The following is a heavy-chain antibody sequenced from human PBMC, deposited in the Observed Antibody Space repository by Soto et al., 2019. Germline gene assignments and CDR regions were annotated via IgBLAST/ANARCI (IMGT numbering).Heavy chain of an antibody. CDR2: ISGSGGGT. J-gene: IGHJ4*02. CDR3: AKFGMATTKRSPPYYIDY. V-gene: IGHV3-23*01. CDR1: GFTFSGYA. Sequence: GGSLRLSCAASGFTFSGYAMSWVRQAPGKGLEWVSSISGSGGGTYYADSVKGRFTFSRDNSKNTLYLQMNSLRAEDTAVYYCAKFGMATTKRSPPYYIDYWGQGALVTVSS. D-gene: IGHD1-1*01.